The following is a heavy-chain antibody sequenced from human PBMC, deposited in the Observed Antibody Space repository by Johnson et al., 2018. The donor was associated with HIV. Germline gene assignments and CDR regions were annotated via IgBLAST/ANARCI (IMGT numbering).Heavy chain of an antibody. Sequence: QVQLVESGGGVVQPGRSLRLSCASSGFTFSSYAMHWVRQAPGKGLKWVAVISYDGNNKYYADSVKGRFTISRDNSKNTLYLQMNSLRAEDTAVYYCARDPMVRGAGGFDIWGQGTMVTVSS. CDR1: GFTFSSYA. D-gene: IGHD3-10*01. CDR3: ARDPMVRGAGGFDI. V-gene: IGHV3-30-3*01. J-gene: IGHJ3*02. CDR2: ISYDGNNK.